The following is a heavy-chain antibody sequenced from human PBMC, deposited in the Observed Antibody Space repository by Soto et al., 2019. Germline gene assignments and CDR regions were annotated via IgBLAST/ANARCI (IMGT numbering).Heavy chain of an antibody. V-gene: IGHV1-2*04. CDR2: INPNSGGT. D-gene: IGHD6-13*01. CDR3: ARERIAAAGKDYYYYYGMDV. J-gene: IGHJ6*02. Sequence: ASVKVSCKASGYTFTGYYMHWVRQAPAQGLEGMGWINPNSGGTNYAQKFQGWVTMTRDTSISTAYMELSRLRSDDTAVYYCARERIAAAGKDYYYYYGMDVWGQGTTVTVSS. CDR1: GYTFTGYY.